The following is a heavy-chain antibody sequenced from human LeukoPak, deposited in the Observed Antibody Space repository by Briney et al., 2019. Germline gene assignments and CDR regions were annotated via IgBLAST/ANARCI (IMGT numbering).Heavy chain of an antibody. CDR1: GYSISSGYY. D-gene: IGHD5-24*01. V-gene: IGHV4-38-2*02. CDR3: ASPRGGGWLQFWDV. J-gene: IGHJ6*04. CDR2: IYHSGST. Sequence: PSETLSLTCTVSGYSISSGYYWGWIRQPPGKGLEWIGSIYHSGSTYYNPSLKSRVTISVDTSKNQFSLKLSSVTAADTVVYYCASPRGGGWLQFWDVWGKGTTVTVSS.